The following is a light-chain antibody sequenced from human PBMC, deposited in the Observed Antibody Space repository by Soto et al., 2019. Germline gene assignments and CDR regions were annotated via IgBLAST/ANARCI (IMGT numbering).Light chain of an antibody. CDR1: QSINSE. CDR3: QQGHNWPLT. V-gene: IGKV3-15*01. CDR2: GAS. J-gene: IGKJ2*01. Sequence: EIVMMQSPATLSLSPGERAALSCRASQSINSELAWYQQKPGQPPRLLIYGASIRATGVPARFTGSESGSEFTLTISGLQSEDFAVYYCQQGHNWPLTFGQGTRLEI.